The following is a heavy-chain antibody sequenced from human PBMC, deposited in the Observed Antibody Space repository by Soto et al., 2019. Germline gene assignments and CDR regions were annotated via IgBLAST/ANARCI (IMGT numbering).Heavy chain of an antibody. CDR3: ARGHIVVVPTVGWFDP. V-gene: IGHV4-38-2*02. J-gene: IGHJ5*02. Sequence: PSETLSLTCTASGYFISSGYYWGWIRQPPGKGLEWIGSMFHSGSTHYNPSLKSRVTMSVDTSKNQFSLRLSPVTASDTAVYYCARGHIVVVPTVGWFDPWGQGTLVTVSS. CDR1: GYFISSGYY. CDR2: MFHSGST. D-gene: IGHD2-2*01.